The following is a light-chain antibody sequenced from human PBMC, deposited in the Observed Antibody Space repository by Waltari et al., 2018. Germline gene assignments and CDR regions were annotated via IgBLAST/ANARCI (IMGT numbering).Light chain of an antibody. CDR3: QQRRNWPLT. J-gene: IGKJ4*01. CDR2: DAS. Sequence: EIVLTQSPATLSLSPGERATLSCRASHSVNWYLAWYQQRPVQAPIILIDDASNRATGIPAWFSSSGFETDVTLTISSLQPEYSAVYYCQQRRNWPLTFGGGTKVEIK. V-gene: IGKV3-11*01. CDR1: HSVNWY.